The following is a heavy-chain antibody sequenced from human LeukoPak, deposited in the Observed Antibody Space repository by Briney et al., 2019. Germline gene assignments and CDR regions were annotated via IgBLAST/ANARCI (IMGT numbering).Heavy chain of an antibody. Sequence: ASVKVSCKVSGYTLTELSMHWVRQAPGKGLEWRGGFDPEDGETIYAQKFQGRVTMTEDTSTDTAYMELSSLRSEDTAVYYCATFGLCSGGSCYSPPPAFDIWGQGTMVTVSS. V-gene: IGHV1-24*01. D-gene: IGHD2-15*01. CDR1: GYTLTELS. J-gene: IGHJ3*02. CDR2: FDPEDGET. CDR3: ATFGLCSGGSCYSPPPAFDI.